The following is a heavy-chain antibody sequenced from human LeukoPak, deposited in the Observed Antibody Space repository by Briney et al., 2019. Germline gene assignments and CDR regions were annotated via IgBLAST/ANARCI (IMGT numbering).Heavy chain of an antibody. V-gene: IGHV4-4*02. CDR2: IYHSGST. D-gene: IGHD3-22*01. CDR3: ARDGGSSGSYFDY. Sequence: SETLSLTCAVSGGSISSSNWWSWVRQPPGKGREWIGEIYHSGSTNYNPSLKSRVTISVDKSKNQYSMKLSSVTAAATAVYYCARDGGSSGSYFDYWGQGTLVTVSS. J-gene: IGHJ4*02. CDR1: GGSISSSNW.